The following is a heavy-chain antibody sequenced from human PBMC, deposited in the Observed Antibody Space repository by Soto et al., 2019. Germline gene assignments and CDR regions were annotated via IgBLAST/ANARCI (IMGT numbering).Heavy chain of an antibody. CDR2: IKSKTDGGTT. J-gene: IGHJ4*02. D-gene: IGHD6-19*01. V-gene: IGHV3-15*01. CDR1: GFTFSNAW. CDR3: TTDLGIAVAGTNY. Sequence: EVQLVESGGGLVKPGGSLILSCAASGFTFSNAWMSWVRQAPGKGLEWVGRIKSKTDGGTTDYAAPVKGRFTISRDDSKNTLYLQMNSLKTEDTAVYYCTTDLGIAVAGTNYWGQGTLVTVSS.